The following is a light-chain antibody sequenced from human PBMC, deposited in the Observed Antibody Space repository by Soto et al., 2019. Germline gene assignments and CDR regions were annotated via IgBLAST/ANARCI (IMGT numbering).Light chain of an antibody. V-gene: IGKV1-5*01. CDR2: DAS. CDR1: ERISSW. J-gene: IGKJ1*01. Sequence: DIRTTHSPSSLSASVLYRVTISCRASERISSWLAWYQQKPGKAPKLLIYDASSLESGVPSRFSGSGSGTEFTLTISSLQPDDFATYYCQQYNSYSRTFGQGTKV. CDR3: QQYNSYSRT.